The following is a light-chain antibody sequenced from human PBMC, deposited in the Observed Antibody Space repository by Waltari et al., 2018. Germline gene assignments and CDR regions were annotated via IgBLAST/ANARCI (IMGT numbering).Light chain of an antibody. J-gene: IGKJ1*01. CDR2: ATS. Sequence: EIVMTQSPATLSLSPGESATLPCRASQSIRSTFSWFQQKPGQPPRLPRYATSTRATGIPARFSGSGSGTEFSLTISSLQPEDFATYYCQQYDNWPWTFGQGTRVE. V-gene: IGKV3D-15*01. CDR3: QQYDNWPWT. CDR1: QSIRST.